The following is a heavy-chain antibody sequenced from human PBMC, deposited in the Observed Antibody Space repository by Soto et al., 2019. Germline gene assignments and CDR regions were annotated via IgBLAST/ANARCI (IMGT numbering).Heavy chain of an antibody. Sequence: PSETLSLTCTVSGGSISSSSYYWGWIRQPPGKGLEWIGSIYYSGSTYYNPSLKSRVTISVDTSKNQFSLKLSSVTAADTAVYYCARPYCSGGSCYRYNWFDPWGQGTLVTVSS. CDR3: ARPYCSGGSCYRYNWFDP. V-gene: IGHV4-39*01. CDR1: GGSISSSSYY. D-gene: IGHD2-15*01. J-gene: IGHJ5*02. CDR2: IYYSGST.